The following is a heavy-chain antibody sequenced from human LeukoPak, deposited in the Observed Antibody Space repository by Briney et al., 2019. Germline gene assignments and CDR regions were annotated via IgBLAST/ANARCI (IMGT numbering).Heavy chain of an antibody. Sequence: ASVKVSCKASGYTFTSYYVHWVRQAPGQGLEWMGIINPSGGSTSYAQKFQGRVTMTRDMSTSTVYMELSSLRSEDTAVYYCARGTPYYYDSSGYPDRLFDYWGQGTLVTVSS. CDR1: GYTFTSYY. CDR3: ARGTPYYYDSSGYPDRLFDY. V-gene: IGHV1-46*01. D-gene: IGHD3-22*01. J-gene: IGHJ4*02. CDR2: INPSGGST.